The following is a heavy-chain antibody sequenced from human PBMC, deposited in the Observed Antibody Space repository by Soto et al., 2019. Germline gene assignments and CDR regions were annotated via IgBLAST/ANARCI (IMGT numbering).Heavy chain of an antibody. J-gene: IGHJ5*02. CDR2: INANNGGA. D-gene: IGHD6-25*01. CDR3: AREGGSETMQPSYNWFDT. V-gene: IGHV1-2*02. Sequence: ASVKVSCKASGYTFTDYHIHWVRQAPGQGLEFMGWINANNGGAGSAQQFQGRVTVTRDTSITTVYMELSNLRSDDTAVYYCAREGGSETMQPSYNWFDTWGQGTLVTVSS. CDR1: GYTFTDYH.